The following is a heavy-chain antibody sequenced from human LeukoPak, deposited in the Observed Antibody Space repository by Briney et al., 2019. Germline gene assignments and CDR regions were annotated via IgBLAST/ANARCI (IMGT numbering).Heavy chain of an antibody. CDR3: AGKRGYNFDY. V-gene: IGHV5-51*01. CDR1: GSRFTSYW. J-gene: IGHJ4*02. CDR2: IYPGDSDT. D-gene: IGHD5-24*01. Sequence: GESLKISCKGSGSRFTSYWIGWVRQMPGKGLEWMGIIYPGDSDTRYSPSFQGQVTISADKSISTPYLQWSSLKASDTARYYCAGKRGYNFDYWGQGTLVTVSS.